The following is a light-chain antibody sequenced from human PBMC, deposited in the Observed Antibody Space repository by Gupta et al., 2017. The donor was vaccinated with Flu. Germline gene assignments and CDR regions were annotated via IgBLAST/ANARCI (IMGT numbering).Light chain of an antibody. V-gene: IGLV2-18*02. CDR2: EVS. CDR1: SDVGSYNR. Sequence: SDVGSYNRVSWYQQPPGTAPKLMIYEVSNRPSGVSDRFSGSKSGNTASLTISGLQAEDEADYYCSSYTSSSTFDVVFGGGTKLTVL. J-gene: IGLJ2*01. CDR3: SSYTSSSTFDVV.